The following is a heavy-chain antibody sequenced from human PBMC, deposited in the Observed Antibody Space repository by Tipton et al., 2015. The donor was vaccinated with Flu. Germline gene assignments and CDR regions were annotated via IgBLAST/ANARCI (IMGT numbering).Heavy chain of an antibody. CDR2: ICHSGNT. CDR3: SGFSKGWSTTPIDY. Sequence: TLSLTCSVSGDSIGSGYCWGWVRQPPGKGLDWIGNICHSGNTYYNPSLKSRVSVSLHMSENQYSLKVTSVTAADTAVYYCSGFSKGWSTTPIDYWGPGTLVTVSS. CDR1: GDSIGSGYC. D-gene: IGHD6-19*01. V-gene: IGHV4-38-2*01. J-gene: IGHJ4*02.